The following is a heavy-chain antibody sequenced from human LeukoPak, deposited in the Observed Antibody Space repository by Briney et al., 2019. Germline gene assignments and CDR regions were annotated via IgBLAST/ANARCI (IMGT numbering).Heavy chain of an antibody. V-gene: IGHV4-34*01. CDR3: ARGSPAGYDFWSGYRNHYFDY. J-gene: IGHJ4*02. CDR2: INHSGST. CDR1: GGSFSGYY. D-gene: IGHD3-3*01. Sequence: SETLSLTCAVYGGSFSGYYWSWIRQPPGKGLEWIGEINHSGSTNYNPSLKSRVTILVETSKNQFSLKLSSVTAADTAVYYCARGSPAGYDFWSGYRNHYFDYWGQGTLVTVSS.